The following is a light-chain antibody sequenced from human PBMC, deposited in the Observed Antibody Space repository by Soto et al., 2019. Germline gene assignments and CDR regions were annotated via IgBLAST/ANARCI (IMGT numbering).Light chain of an antibody. CDR3: QHYNNWPIT. J-gene: IGKJ5*01. CDR2: GAS. Sequence: DIVLTQSPGTLSLSPGERATLSCSASQSVSSSYLAWYQQKHGQAPRLLIYGASSRATGIPDRFSGSGSGTDCTLTISRLEPEDVAVYYCQHYNNWPITFGQGTRLEIK. V-gene: IGKV3-20*01. CDR1: QSVSSSY.